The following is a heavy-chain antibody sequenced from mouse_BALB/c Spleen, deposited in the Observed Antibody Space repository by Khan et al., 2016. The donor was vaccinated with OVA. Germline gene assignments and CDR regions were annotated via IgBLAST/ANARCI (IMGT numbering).Heavy chain of an antibody. Sequence: QVQLKESGPGLVAPSQSLSITCTVSGFSLSRYSVHWVRQPPGKSLEWLGMMWSGGSTDSNSALKSRLSISKDNSKSQVFLKMNSLQTDDTAMYYCARNGGGGSYWYFDVWGAGTTVTVSS. CDR2: MWSGGST. CDR3: ARNGGGGSYWYFDV. V-gene: IGHV2-6-4*01. J-gene: IGHJ1*01. CDR1: GFSLSRYS.